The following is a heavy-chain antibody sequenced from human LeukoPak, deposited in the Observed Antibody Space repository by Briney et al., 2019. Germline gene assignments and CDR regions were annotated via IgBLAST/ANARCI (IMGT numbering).Heavy chain of an antibody. CDR1: RFTFSNYA. J-gene: IGHJ3*01. D-gene: IGHD3-16*02. CDR2: ISGSGDRT. CDR3: AKITFGGVIVLDALDL. V-gene: IGHV3-23*01. Sequence: GGSLRLSCAASRFTFSNYAMSWVRQAPGKGLEWVSAISGSGDRTYYADSVKGRFTISRDNSKNTLYLQMSSLRAEDTALYYCAKITFGGVIVLDALDLWGQGTMVTVSS.